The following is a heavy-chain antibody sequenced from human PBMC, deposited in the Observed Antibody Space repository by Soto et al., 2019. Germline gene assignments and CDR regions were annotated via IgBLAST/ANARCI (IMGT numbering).Heavy chain of an antibody. CDR1: GDSISSRSYY. CDR2: IYYSGST. CDR3: ARQRTSVVTLAYFDV. Sequence: PSETLSLTCTVTGDSISSRSYYWGWNRQPTGKGLEWIGSIYYSGSTYNNPSLSSRVSMSIDTSKDQFSLKLKSVTAADTALYFCARQRTSVVTLAYFDVWGPGSLVTVSS. D-gene: IGHD2-21*02. J-gene: IGHJ4*02. V-gene: IGHV4-39*01.